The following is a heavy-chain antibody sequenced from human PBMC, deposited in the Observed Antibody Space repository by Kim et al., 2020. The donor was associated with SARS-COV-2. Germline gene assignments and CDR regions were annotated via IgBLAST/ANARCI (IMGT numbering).Heavy chain of an antibody. CDR1: GGSISSYY. Sequence: SETLSLTCTVSGGSISSYYWSWIRQPAGKGLEWIGRIYTSGSTNYNPSLKSRVTMSVDTSKNQFSLKLSSVTAADTAVYYCARDLYDFWSGLRNYYYGMDVWGQGTTVTVSS. J-gene: IGHJ6*02. CDR2: IYTSGST. D-gene: IGHD3-3*01. CDR3: ARDLYDFWSGLRNYYYGMDV. V-gene: IGHV4-4*07.